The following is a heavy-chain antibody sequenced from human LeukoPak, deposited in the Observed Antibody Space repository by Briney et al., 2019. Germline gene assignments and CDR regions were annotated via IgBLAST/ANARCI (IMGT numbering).Heavy chain of an antibody. Sequence: GGSLRLSCAASGFTFISYEMNWVRQAPGKGLEWVSYISSSGSLIYYADSVKGRFTISRDNAKNSLYLQMNSLRAEDTAVYYCARDGYYYGSGSHYYYYYGMDVWGQGTTVTVSS. D-gene: IGHD3-10*01. CDR3: ARDGYYYGSGSHYYYYYGMDV. J-gene: IGHJ6*02. V-gene: IGHV3-48*03. CDR1: GFTFISYE. CDR2: ISSSGSLI.